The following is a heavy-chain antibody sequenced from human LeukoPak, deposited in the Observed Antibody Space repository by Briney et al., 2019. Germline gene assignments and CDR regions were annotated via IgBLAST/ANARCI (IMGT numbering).Heavy chain of an antibody. J-gene: IGHJ3*02. D-gene: IGHD3-16*01. CDR2: MSYSGTK. V-gene: IGHV4-59*01. CDR1: GVSMSGYY. CDR3: TRWGALNGSDI. Sequence: SETLSLTCNVSGVSMSGYYWSWIRQSPGKGLEWIAYMSYSGTKNSNPSLKSRVTMSVDTSKSQFSLRLTSVTAADTAIYYCTRWGALNGSDIWGQGTVVTVSS.